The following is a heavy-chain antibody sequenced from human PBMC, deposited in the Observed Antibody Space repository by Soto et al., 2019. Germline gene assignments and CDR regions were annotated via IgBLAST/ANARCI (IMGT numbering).Heavy chain of an antibody. CDR3: ARGSWDDVSGHYYMDV. CDR2: TYYKSKWYY. J-gene: IGHJ6*03. Sequence: QVQLQQSSPGLVKPSQALSLTCDISGDSVSSNSAGWNWIRQTPSRGLEWLGRTYYKSKWYYTYAASVKSRITVSPDTSKNQFSLQLTSVIPEDTAVYYCARGSWDDVSGHYYMDVWDKGTTVTVSS. D-gene: IGHD1-1*01. V-gene: IGHV6-1*01. CDR1: GDSVSSNSAG.